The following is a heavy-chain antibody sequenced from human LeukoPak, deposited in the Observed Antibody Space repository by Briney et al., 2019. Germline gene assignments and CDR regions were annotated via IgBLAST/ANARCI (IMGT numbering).Heavy chain of an antibody. J-gene: IGHJ4*02. V-gene: IGHV4-39*07. CDR3: ARRSLDLEMATN. D-gene: IGHD5-24*01. CDR1: GGSISSYY. Sequence: SETLSLTCTVSGGSISSYYWGWIRQPPGKGLEWIGSIYYSGSTYYNPSLKSRVTISVDTSKNQFSLKLGSVTAADTAVYYCARRSLDLEMATNWGQGTLVTVSS. CDR2: IYYSGST.